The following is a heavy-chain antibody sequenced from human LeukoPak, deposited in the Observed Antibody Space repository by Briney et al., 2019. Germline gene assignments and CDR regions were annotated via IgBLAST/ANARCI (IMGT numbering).Heavy chain of an antibody. CDR2: IYYSGST. CDR3: ARSPRYYGSGSYYNGKPPKYYYYYYMDV. J-gene: IGHJ6*03. CDR1: GGSISSSSYY. D-gene: IGHD3-10*01. V-gene: IGHV4-39*07. Sequence: PSETLSLTCTVSGGSISSSSYYWGWIRQPPGKGLEWIGSIYYSGSTYYNPSLKSRVTISVDTSKNQFSLKLSSVTAADTAVYYCARSPRYYGSGSYYNGKPPKYYYYYYMDVWGKGTTVTISS.